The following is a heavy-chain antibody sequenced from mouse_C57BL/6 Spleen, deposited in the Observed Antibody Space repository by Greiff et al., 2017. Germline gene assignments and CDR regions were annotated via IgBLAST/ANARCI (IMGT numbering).Heavy chain of an antibody. Sequence: EVKLVESGGGLVQPGGSLKLSCAASGFTFSDYYMYWVRQTPEKRLEWVAYISNGGGSTYYPDTVKGRFTISRDNAKNTLYLQMSRLKSEDTAMYYCARHHYGSSFWYFDVWGTGTTVTVSS. CDR1: GFTFSDYY. CDR2: ISNGGGST. CDR3: ARHHYGSSFWYFDV. J-gene: IGHJ1*03. D-gene: IGHD1-1*01. V-gene: IGHV5-12*01.